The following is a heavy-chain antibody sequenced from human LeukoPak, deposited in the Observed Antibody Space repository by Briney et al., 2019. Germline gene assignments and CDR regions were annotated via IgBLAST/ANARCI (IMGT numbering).Heavy chain of an antibody. CDR3: AKDLHYYVAMDV. D-gene: IGHD3-10*02. CDR2: IGSDGNK. V-gene: IGHV3-23*01. Sequence: GGSLRLSCAASGFTFSDCAMSWVRQAPGKGLEWVSAIGSDGNKHYSESVKGRFAISRDNSKNTLFLQMSSLRAEDTALYYCAKDLHYYVAMDVRGQGTTVTVSS. J-gene: IGHJ6*02. CDR1: GFTFSDCA.